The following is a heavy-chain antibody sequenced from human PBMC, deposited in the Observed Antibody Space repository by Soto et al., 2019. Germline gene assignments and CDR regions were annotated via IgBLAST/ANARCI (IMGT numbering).Heavy chain of an antibody. CDR3: AANRDSYYYESSGEGDAFDI. J-gene: IGHJ3*02. CDR2: INPNSGGT. Sequence: ASVKVSCKASGYPFTGYYMRCVRQPTGQGLEWMGGINPNSGGTRYAQKFPGSVTLTRDTSISTAQMEPRRLRSDETAVYYCAANRDSYYYESSGEGDAFDIWG. CDR1: GYPFTGYY. D-gene: IGHD3-22*01. V-gene: IGHV1-2*02.